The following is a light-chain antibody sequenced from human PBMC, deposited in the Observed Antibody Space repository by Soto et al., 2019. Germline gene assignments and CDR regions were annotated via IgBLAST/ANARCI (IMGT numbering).Light chain of an antibody. V-gene: IGLV2-11*01. J-gene: IGLJ1*01. CDR1: SSDVGGYSY. CDR2: DVS. CDR3: CSYAGSNTFYV. Sequence: QSSMTHPRSLSGSPGQSVTISCTGTSSDVGGYSYLSWYQQHPGKGPKLMIYDVSKRPSGVPDRFSGSKPGNTASLTISGLQAEDEADYYCCSYAGSNTFYVFGTGTKVTVL.